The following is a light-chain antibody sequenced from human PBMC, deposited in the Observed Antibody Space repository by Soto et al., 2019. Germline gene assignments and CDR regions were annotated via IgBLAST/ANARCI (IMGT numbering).Light chain of an antibody. CDR2: GTS. V-gene: IGKV3-20*01. CDR1: QSVSSTY. J-gene: IGKJ1*01. Sequence: IVLTQSPGTRSLSPGERATLSCRASQSVSSTYLAWYQQKPGQAPRLLIYGTSSRATGIPDRFSGSGSGTDFTLTISRLEPEDFAVYYCQQYASSPRTFGQGTKVDIK. CDR3: QQYASSPRT.